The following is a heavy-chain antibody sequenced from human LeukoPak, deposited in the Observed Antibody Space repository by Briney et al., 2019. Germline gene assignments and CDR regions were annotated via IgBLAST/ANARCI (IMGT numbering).Heavy chain of an antibody. CDR1: GGPISSSNW. D-gene: IGHD2-15*01. CDR3: ARRGGGSYDYYYGMDV. CDR2: IYHSGST. Sequence: PSETLSLTCAVSGGPISSSNWWSWVRQPPGKGLEWIGEIYHSGSTNYNPSLKSRVTISVDKSKNQFSLKLSSVTAADTAVYYCARRGGGSYDYYYGMDVWGQGTTVTVSS. V-gene: IGHV4-4*02. J-gene: IGHJ6*02.